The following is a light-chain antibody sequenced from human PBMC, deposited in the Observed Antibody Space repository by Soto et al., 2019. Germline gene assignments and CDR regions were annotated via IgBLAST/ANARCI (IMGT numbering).Light chain of an antibody. CDR1: SGRIASNY. CDR2: EDN. CDR3: QSYYSSDVV. V-gene: IGLV6-57*04. J-gene: IGLJ2*01. Sequence: NFMLTQPHSVSESPGKTVTISCTRTSGRIASNYVQWYQQRPGSAPTTVIYEDNQRPSGVPDRFSGSIDSSSNSASLTISGLKTEDEADYCCQSYYSSDVVFGGGTKLTVL.